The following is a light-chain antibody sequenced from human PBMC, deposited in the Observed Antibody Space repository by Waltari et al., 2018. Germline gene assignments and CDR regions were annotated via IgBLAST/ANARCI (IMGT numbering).Light chain of an antibody. CDR3: HHYNYY. CDR2: QAS. Sequence: DIQMTQSPSTLSASVGDRVTITCRASQSISNWLAWYQQKPGKAPKLLIYQASTLESGVPSRVSGSGSGTEFTLTISSLQPDDFATYYCHHYNYYFGQGTKLEIK. V-gene: IGKV1-5*03. J-gene: IGKJ2*01. CDR1: QSISNW.